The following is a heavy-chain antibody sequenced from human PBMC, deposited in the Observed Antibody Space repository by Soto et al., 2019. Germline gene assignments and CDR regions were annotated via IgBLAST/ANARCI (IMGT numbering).Heavy chain of an antibody. J-gene: IGHJ4*02. D-gene: IGHD3-22*01. Sequence: EVQLVESGGGWVQPGGSLRLSCAASGFAFSVSGMNWVRQAPGKGLDWVSYITGSSDRILFADSVKGRFTVSRDNAKNSLYLQMNSLRDEETGIYYCTTSNGHMNHWGQGTLVSVSS. V-gene: IGHV3-48*02. CDR3: TTSNGHMNH. CDR2: ITGSSDRI. CDR1: GFAFSVSG.